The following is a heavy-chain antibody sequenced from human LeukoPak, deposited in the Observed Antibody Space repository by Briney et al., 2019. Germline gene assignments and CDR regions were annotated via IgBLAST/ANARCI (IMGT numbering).Heavy chain of an antibody. CDR3: AFSPLGFNYGYAY. Sequence: GGSLILSCAASGFTFSSYAMNWVRQAPGKGLEWVSSLSDGGHSSFYADSVKGRFTIYRDDSQNILYLQMNNLSGDDTALYYCAFSPLGFNYGYAYWGQGTLVTVSS. V-gene: IGHV3-23*01. J-gene: IGHJ4*02. D-gene: IGHD5-18*01. CDR2: LSDGGHSS. CDR1: GFTFSSYA.